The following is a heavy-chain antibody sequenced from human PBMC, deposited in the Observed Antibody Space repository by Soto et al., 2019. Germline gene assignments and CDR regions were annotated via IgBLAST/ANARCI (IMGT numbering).Heavy chain of an antibody. CDR3: ARGSANANYPGGLVRRYYYYYMDV. CDR1: GGSISSSSSY. Sequence: PSETLSLTCTVSGGSISSSSSYWGWIRQPRGKGLEWIGSIYYGGSTYYNPPLRSRVTISVDTSKNQFSLKLSSVTAADTAVYYCARGSANANYPGGLVRRYYYYYMDVWGKGTTVTVSS. J-gene: IGHJ6*03. V-gene: IGHV4-39*07. D-gene: IGHD3-10*01. CDR2: IYYGGST.